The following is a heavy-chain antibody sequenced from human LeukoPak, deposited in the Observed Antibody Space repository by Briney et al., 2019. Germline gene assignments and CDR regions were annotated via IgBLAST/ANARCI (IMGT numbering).Heavy chain of an antibody. Sequence: ASVKVSCKASGYTFTSYDINWVRQATGQGLEWMGWMNPNSGNTGYAQKFQGRVTITADESTSTAYMELSSLRSEDTAVYYCARDRFVNSGYDYVRYFDYWGQGTLVTVSS. J-gene: IGHJ4*02. CDR3: ARDRFVNSGYDYVRYFDY. V-gene: IGHV1-8*01. D-gene: IGHD5-12*01. CDR1: GYTFTSYD. CDR2: MNPNSGNT.